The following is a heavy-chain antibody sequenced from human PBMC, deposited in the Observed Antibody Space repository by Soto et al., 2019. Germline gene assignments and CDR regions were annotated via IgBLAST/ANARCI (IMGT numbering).Heavy chain of an antibody. J-gene: IGHJ6*02. CDR3: AREDDYGYRYINYGLDV. V-gene: IGHV3-30-3*01. CDR1: GFTFNIYA. Sequence: GGSLRLSCAASGFTFNIYALHWVRQAPGKGLEWVAVISFDGTKKYYSDSAKGRFTISRDNLKNTLYLQMNNLRVEDAALYFCAREDDYGYRYINYGLDVWGQGNTVTVSS. D-gene: IGHD4-17*01. CDR2: ISFDGTKK.